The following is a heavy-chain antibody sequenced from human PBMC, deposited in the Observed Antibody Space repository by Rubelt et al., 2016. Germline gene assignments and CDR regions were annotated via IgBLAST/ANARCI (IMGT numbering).Heavy chain of an antibody. CDR1: GFTFSSYA. V-gene: IGHV3-66*01. Sequence: EVQLVESGGGLIQPGGSLRLSCAASGFTFSSYAMSWVRPAPGKGLEWISVLYSGGSPLQADSVKARLTISRDNSRNTLDLQMNGLRVEDTAVYYCARDERGIDYWGQGTLVTVSS. CDR2: LYSGGSP. J-gene: IGHJ4*02. CDR3: ARDERGIDY.